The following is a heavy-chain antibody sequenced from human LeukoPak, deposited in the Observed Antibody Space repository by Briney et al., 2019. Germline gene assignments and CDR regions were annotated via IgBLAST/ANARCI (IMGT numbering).Heavy chain of an antibody. V-gene: IGHV7-4-1*02. CDR1: GYTFTTYA. J-gene: IGHJ4*02. CDR3: ARDWVSSGWPRHFDY. Sequence: ASVKVSCKASGYTFTTYAMNWVRQAPGQGLEWMGWISTNTGNPTYAQGFTGRFVFSLDTSVSTAYLQISSLKAEDTAVYYCARDWVSSGWPRHFDYWGQGTLVTVSS. D-gene: IGHD6-19*01. CDR2: ISTNTGNP.